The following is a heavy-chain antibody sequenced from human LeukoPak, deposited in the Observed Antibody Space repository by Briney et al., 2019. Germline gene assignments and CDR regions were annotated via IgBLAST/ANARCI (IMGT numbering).Heavy chain of an antibody. Sequence: GASVTVSCKASGYTFTSYGISWVRPAPGQGLEWMGWISAYNGNTNYAQKLQGRVTMTTDTSTSTAYMELRSLRSDDTAVYYCTTQQQLATGFFVYWGQGTLVTVSS. CDR2: ISAYNGNT. CDR1: GYTFTSYG. CDR3: TTQQQLATGFFVY. D-gene: IGHD6-13*01. J-gene: IGHJ4*02. V-gene: IGHV1-18*01.